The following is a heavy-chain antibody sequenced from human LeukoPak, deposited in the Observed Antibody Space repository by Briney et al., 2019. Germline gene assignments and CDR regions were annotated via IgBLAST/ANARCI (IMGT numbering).Heavy chain of an antibody. J-gene: IGHJ5*02. V-gene: IGHV1-69*13. D-gene: IGHD5-24*01. CDR2: IIPIFGTA. CDR3: ARWLQSYNWFDP. Sequence: SVKVSCKASGGTFSSYAISWVRQAPGQGIEWMGGIIPIFGTANYAQKFQGRVTITADESTSTAYMELSSPRSEDTAVYYCARWLQSYNWFDPWGQGTLVTVSS. CDR1: GGTFSSYA.